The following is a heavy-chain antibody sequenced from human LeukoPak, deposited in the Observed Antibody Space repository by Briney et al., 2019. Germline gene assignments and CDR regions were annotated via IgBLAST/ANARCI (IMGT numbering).Heavy chain of an antibody. CDR2: INPNSGGT. Sequence: ASVKVSCKASGYTFSDYYMHWVRQAPGQGLEWMGWINPNSGGTNYAHKFQGRVTMARDTSISTAYMELSRLRAADTAVYYCARSGGPYDFWSGYLYWGQGTLVTVSS. CDR3: ARSGGPYDFWSGYLY. V-gene: IGHV1-2*02. D-gene: IGHD3-3*01. J-gene: IGHJ4*02. CDR1: GYTFSDYY.